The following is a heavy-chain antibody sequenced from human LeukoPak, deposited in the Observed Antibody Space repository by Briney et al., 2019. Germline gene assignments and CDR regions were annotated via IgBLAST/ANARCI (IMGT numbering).Heavy chain of an antibody. Sequence: ASVKVSCKASGYTFTGYYMHWVRQAPGQGLEWMGWINPNSGGTNYAQKFQGGVTMTRDTSISTAYMELSRLRSDDTAVYYCARDLRYYDSSGYLDVAYFDYWGQGTLVTVSS. CDR2: INPNSGGT. V-gene: IGHV1-2*02. J-gene: IGHJ4*02. D-gene: IGHD3-22*01. CDR3: ARDLRYYDSSGYLDVAYFDY. CDR1: GYTFTGYY.